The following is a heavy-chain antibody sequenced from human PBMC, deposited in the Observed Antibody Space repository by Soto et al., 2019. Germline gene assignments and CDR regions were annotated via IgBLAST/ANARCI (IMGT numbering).Heavy chain of an antibody. CDR3: ARDMGVGGRPRAFDY. CDR1: GGTFSSYT. D-gene: IGHD3-10*01. Sequence: QVQLVQSGAEVKKPGSSVKVSCKASGGTFSSYTISWVRQAPGQGLEWMGRIIPILGIANYAQKFQGRVTITADKSTSTAYMELSSLRSEDTAVYYCARDMGVGGRPRAFDYWGQGTLVTVSS. V-gene: IGHV1-69*08. CDR2: IIPILGIA. J-gene: IGHJ4*02.